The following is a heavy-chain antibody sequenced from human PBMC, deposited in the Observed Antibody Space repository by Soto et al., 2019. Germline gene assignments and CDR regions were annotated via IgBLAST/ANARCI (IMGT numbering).Heavy chain of an antibody. V-gene: IGHV1-2*02. J-gene: IGHJ3*02. D-gene: IGHD3-3*01. CDR3: ARGGGVGVAGSAAFDM. Sequence: QLHLVQSGAVVKKPGASVTVSCSASGYPVTAYYMHWVRQAPGRGLEWMGGINPATGAAKYTQTFQGRGTMTRDTATGTGFMELSGRTSEDTARFYCARGGGVGVAGSAAFDMWGQGTLVTVSS. CDR2: INPATGAA. CDR1: GYPVTAYY.